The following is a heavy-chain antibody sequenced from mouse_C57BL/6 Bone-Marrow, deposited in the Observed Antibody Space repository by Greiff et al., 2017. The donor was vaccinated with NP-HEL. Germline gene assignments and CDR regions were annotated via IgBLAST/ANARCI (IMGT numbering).Heavy chain of an antibody. CDR3: AREGYYDYGGWYFDV. CDR1: GYTFTSYG. Sequence: QVQLQQSGAELARPGASVKLSCKASGYTFTSYGISWVKQRTGQGLEWIGEIYPRSGNTYYNEKFKGKATLTADKSSSTAYMELRSLTSEDSAVYFCAREGYYDYGGWYFDVWGTGTTVTVSS. J-gene: IGHJ1*03. V-gene: IGHV1-81*01. CDR2: IYPRSGNT. D-gene: IGHD2-4*01.